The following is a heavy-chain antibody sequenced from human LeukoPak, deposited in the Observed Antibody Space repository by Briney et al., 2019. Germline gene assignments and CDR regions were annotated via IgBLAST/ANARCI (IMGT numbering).Heavy chain of an antibody. J-gene: IGHJ4*02. D-gene: IGHD3-10*01. CDR1: GGSFSSLY. Sequence: SETLSLTCTVSGGSFSSLYWSWIRQPAGRGLEWIGRIYTSGSTNYNPSLKSRVTMSVDTSKNQFSLKLSSVTAADTAVYYCARDSYYYGSGTPFDYWGQGTLVTVS. CDR2: IYTSGST. V-gene: IGHV4-4*07. CDR3: ARDSYYYGSGTPFDY.